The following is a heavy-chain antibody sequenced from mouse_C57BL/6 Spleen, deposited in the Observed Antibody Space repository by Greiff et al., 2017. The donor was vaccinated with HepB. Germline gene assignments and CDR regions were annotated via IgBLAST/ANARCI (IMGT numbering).Heavy chain of an antibody. CDR2: IDPSDSYT. Sequence: QVQLKQSGAELVMPGASVKLSCKASGYTFTSYWMHWVKQRPGQGLEWIGEIDPSDSYTNYNQKFKGKSTLTVDKSSSTAYMQLSSLTSEDSAVYYCARYGGYGKSAWFAYWGQGTLVTVSA. CDR3: ARYGGYGKSAWFAY. CDR1: GYTFTSYW. V-gene: IGHV1-69*01. D-gene: IGHD2-1*01. J-gene: IGHJ3*01.